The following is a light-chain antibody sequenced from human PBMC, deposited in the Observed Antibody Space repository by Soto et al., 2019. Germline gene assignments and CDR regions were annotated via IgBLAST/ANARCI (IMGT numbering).Light chain of an antibody. CDR3: QQSYSTPWT. J-gene: IGKJ1*01. CDR1: QSVRSY. Sequence: DIQMTQSPSSLSASVSERVTITCRASQSVRSYLNWYQQKPGKAPKLLIFAASSLQSGTPSRFSGSGSGTDFTLTISTLQPEDFATYYCQQSYSTPWTFCQRTKVDIK. V-gene: IGKV1-39*01. CDR2: AAS.